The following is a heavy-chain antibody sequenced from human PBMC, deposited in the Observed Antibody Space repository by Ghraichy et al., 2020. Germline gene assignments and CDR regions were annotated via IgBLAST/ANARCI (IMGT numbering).Heavy chain of an antibody. V-gene: IGHV3-23*01. Sequence: LSLTCAASGFTFNTYAMKWVRQAPGKGLEWVSAISASDGAAYYADSVRGRFTVYRDNSKNTLYLQMNSLRVEDTALYSCAKDQLTLWNDDAFDVWGQVTMVTVSS. D-gene: IGHD1-1*01. CDR2: ISASDGAA. CDR3: AKDQLTLWNDDAFDV. J-gene: IGHJ3*01. CDR1: GFTFNTYA.